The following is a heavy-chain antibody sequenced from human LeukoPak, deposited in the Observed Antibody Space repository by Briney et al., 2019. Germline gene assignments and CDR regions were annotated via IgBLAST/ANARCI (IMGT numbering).Heavy chain of an antibody. J-gene: IGHJ4*02. D-gene: IGHD2-21*02. Sequence: SSETLSLTCAVYGGSFSGYYWSWIRQPPGKGLEWIGEINHSGSTNYNPSLKSRVTISVDTSKNQFSLKLNSVTAADTAVYCCARGLSAIVHWGQGTLVTVSS. CDR2: INHSGST. CDR3: ARGLSAIVH. V-gene: IGHV4-34*01. CDR1: GGSFSGYY.